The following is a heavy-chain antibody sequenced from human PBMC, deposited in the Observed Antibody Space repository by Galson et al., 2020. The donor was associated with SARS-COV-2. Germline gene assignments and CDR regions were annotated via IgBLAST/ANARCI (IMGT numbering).Heavy chain of an antibody. D-gene: IGHD1-26*01. CDR1: GFSLSTSGMC. J-gene: IGHJ6*02. V-gene: IGHV2-70*01. CDR2: IDWDDDK. Sequence: QSGPTLVKPTQTLTLTCTFSGFSLSTSGMCVSWIRQPPGKALEWLALIDWDDDKYYSTSLKTRLTISKDTSKNQVVLTMTNMDPVDTATYYCARIPCVGAITYYYYYGMDVWGQGTTVTVSS. CDR3: ARIPCVGAITYYYYYGMDV.